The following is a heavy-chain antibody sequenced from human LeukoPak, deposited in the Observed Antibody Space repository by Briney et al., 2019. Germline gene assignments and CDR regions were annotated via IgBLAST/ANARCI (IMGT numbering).Heavy chain of an antibody. J-gene: IGHJ4*02. CDR2: VYISGGT. CDR1: GGSISSGSYL. Sequence: PSETLSLTCTVSGGSISSGSYLWSWIRQPAGKGLEWIGRVYISGGTYHYTSLKSRVTMSVDTSKNQFSLKLSSVTAADTAVYYCAREAAYDVLTAYPDSWGQGTLVTVSS. D-gene: IGHD3-9*01. CDR3: AREAAYDVLTAYPDS. V-gene: IGHV4-61*02.